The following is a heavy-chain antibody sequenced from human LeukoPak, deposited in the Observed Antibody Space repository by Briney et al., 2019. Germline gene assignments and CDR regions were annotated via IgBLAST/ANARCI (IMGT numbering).Heavy chain of an antibody. D-gene: IGHD2-8*01. V-gene: IGHV3-30-3*01. CDR1: GFTFSSYA. Sequence: GGSPRLSCAASGFTFSSYAMHWVRQAPGKGLEWVAVISYDGSNKYYADSVKGRFTISRDNSKNTLYLQMNSLRAEDTAVYYCARAGFDCTNGVCRRLDYWGQGTLVTVSS. CDR3: ARAGFDCTNGVCRRLDY. CDR2: ISYDGSNK. J-gene: IGHJ4*02.